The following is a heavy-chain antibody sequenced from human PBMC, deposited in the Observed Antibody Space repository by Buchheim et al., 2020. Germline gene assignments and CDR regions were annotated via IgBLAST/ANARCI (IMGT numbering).Heavy chain of an antibody. CDR1: GGSISSSRYY. CDR3: ARHSRGSYYGGYYMDV. V-gene: IGHV4-39*01. Sequence: QLQLQESGPGLVKPSETLSLTCTVSGGSISSSRYYWGWIRQPPGKGLEWIGSIYYSGSTYYNPSLKSRVTISVDTSKNQFPLKLSSVTAADTAVYYCARHSRGSYYGGYYMDVWGKGTT. CDR2: IYYSGST. J-gene: IGHJ6*03. D-gene: IGHD1-26*01.